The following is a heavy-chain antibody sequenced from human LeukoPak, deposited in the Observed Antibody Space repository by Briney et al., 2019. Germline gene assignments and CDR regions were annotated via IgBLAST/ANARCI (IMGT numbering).Heavy chain of an antibody. Sequence: GGSLRLSCAASGFTFSSYAMSWVRQAPGKGLEWVSYISDSGNSMYYADSVKGRFISSRDNTKNSLYLQMNSLRAEDTAVYYCVRDYYERSWYEGFGYWGQGTLVTVSS. CDR1: GFTFSSYA. D-gene: IGHD3-3*01. J-gene: IGHJ4*02. V-gene: IGHV3-48*03. CDR2: ISDSGNSM. CDR3: VRDYYERSWYEGFGY.